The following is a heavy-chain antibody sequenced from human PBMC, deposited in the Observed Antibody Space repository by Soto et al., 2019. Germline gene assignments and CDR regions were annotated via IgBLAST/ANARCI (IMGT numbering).Heavy chain of an antibody. V-gene: IGHV1-18*01. CDR3: ARESFGSSGWYPDAFDI. J-gene: IGHJ3*02. D-gene: IGHD6-19*01. Sequence: QVQLVQSGAEVKKPGASVKVSCKASGYTFTSYGISWVRQAPGQGLEWMGWISAYNGNTNYAQKPQGRVTMTTDTSTSTAYMELRSLRSDDTAVYYCARESFGSSGWYPDAFDIWGQGTMVTVSS. CDR1: GYTFTSYG. CDR2: ISAYNGNT.